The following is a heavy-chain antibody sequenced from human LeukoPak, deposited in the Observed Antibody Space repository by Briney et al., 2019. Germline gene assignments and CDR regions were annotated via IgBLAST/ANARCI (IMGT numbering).Heavy chain of an antibody. CDR2: IYSSGST. V-gene: IGHV4-59*01. CDR1: GGSINTYY. CDR3: ARNERRAQKDTYYAYFYYMDV. D-gene: IGHD6-25*01. Sequence: SETLSLTCTVSGGSINTYYWGWIRQPSGKGLEWIGNIYSSGSTNYNPSLKSRVTISVDTSRNQFSLKLSSATAADTAVYYCARNERRAQKDTYYAYFYYMDVWGKGSTVTVSS. J-gene: IGHJ6*03.